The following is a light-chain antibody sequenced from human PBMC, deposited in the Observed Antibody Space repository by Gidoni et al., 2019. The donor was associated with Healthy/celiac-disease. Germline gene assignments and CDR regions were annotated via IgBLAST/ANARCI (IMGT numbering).Light chain of an antibody. V-gene: IGKV1-39*01. CDR2: AAS. J-gene: IGKJ5*01. CDR1: QSISSY. Sequence: DIQMTQSPSSLSASVGDRVTITCRASQSISSYLNWYQQKPGKAPKLLIYAASSLQSGVPSRFSGSGSGTEFTLTISSLQPEDSATYYCQQSYSTPRITFGQGTRLEIK. CDR3: QQSYSTPRIT.